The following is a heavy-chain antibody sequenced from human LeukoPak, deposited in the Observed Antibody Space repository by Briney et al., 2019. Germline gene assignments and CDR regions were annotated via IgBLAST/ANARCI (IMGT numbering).Heavy chain of an antibody. D-gene: IGHD2-15*01. CDR2: IYYSGST. Sequence: PSETLSLTCTVSGDSISSYYWSWIRQPPGKGLEWIGYIYYSGSTNYNPSLKSRVTISVDTSKNQFSLKLTSVTAADTAVYYCARGRGFCSGGSCQPPDYWGQGTLVTVSS. CDR3: ARGRGFCSGGSCQPPDY. J-gene: IGHJ4*02. CDR1: GDSISSYY. V-gene: IGHV4-59*01.